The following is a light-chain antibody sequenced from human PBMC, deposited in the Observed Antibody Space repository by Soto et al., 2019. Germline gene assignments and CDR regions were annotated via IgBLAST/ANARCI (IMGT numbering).Light chain of an antibody. J-gene: IGKJ2*01. CDR3: QQYNAWPPGAYT. CDR2: GAS. V-gene: IGKV3D-15*01. CDR1: QSVTTK. Sequence: DIVMTQSPGTLSVSPGERGTLSCRASQSVTTKIAWYQQKPGQAPRLLIYGASTRPAVIPASFSGSGSGTEVNLTISSLQSEDFGVYYCQQYNAWPPGAYTFGQGTKREIK.